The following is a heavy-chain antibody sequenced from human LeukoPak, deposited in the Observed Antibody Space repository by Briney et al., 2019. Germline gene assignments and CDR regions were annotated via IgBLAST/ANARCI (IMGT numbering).Heavy chain of an antibody. Sequence: NPGVSLRLSCAASGSTFSSYWMSWVRQAPGKGLEWVANIKQDGSEKYYVDSVKGRFTISRDNAKNSLYLQMNSLRAEDTAVYYCASFIARYAFDIWGQGTMVTVSS. CDR3: ASFIARYAFDI. D-gene: IGHD6-13*01. V-gene: IGHV3-7*01. CDR2: IKQDGSEK. J-gene: IGHJ3*02. CDR1: GSTFSSYW.